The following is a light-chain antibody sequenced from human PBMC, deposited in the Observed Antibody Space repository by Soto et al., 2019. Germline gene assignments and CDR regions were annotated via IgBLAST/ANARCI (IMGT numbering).Light chain of an antibody. J-gene: IGKJ1*01. V-gene: IGKV3-20*01. CDR1: QSLTNNY. CDR3: HQYNFWPT. CDR2: VAP. Sequence: EIEFTQSPCTLSLSPGERATLSCRASQSLTNNYFAWYQQKPGRALRLLIAVAPTRSTGIPDRFSDSGSGTDFTLTISSLEPEDFAVYYCHQYNFWPTVGQGTKVDIK.